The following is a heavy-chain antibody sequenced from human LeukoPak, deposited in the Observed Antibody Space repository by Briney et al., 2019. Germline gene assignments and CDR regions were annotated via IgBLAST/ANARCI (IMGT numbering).Heavy chain of an antibody. J-gene: IGHJ4*02. V-gene: IGHV3-15*07. CDR3: TTVPRGYFDY. Sequence: GALELSWGSSGFPFRKGLMKLVRQGSGEGVEGGGRIKSKTDGGTTDYAAPVKGRFTISRDDSKNTLYLQMNSLKTEDTAVYYCTTVPRGYFDYWGQGTLVTVSS. D-gene: IGHD3-16*01. CDR1: GFPFRKGL. CDR2: IKSKTDGGTT.